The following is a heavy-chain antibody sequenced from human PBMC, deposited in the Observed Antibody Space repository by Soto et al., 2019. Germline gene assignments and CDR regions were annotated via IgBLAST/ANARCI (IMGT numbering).Heavy chain of an antibody. CDR1: GFTFSSYS. D-gene: IGHD2-2*01. CDR2: ISSSSSYI. J-gene: IGHJ6*02. Sequence: GGSLRLSCAASGFTFSSYSMNWVRQAPGKGLEWVSSISSSSSYIYYADSVKGRFTIARDNAKNSLYLQMNSLRAEDTAVYYCSRIYCSSPSCFYYYYYYGMDVWGQGTTATVSS. CDR3: SRIYCSSPSCFYYYYYYGMDV. V-gene: IGHV3-21*01.